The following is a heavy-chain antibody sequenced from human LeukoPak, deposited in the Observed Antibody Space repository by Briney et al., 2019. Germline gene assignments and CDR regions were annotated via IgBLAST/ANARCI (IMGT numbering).Heavy chain of an antibody. V-gene: IGHV4-39*02. CDR2: IYYSGST. Sequence: SETLSLTCTVSGGSISSSSYYWGWIRQPPGKGLEWIGSIYYSGSTYYNPSLKSRVTISVDTSKNQSSLKLSSVTAADTAVYYCARDSPIYVTMVRGSLYYYYMDVWGKGTTVTVSS. CDR1: GGSISSSSYY. J-gene: IGHJ6*03. CDR3: ARDSPIYVTMVRGSLYYYYMDV. D-gene: IGHD3-10*01.